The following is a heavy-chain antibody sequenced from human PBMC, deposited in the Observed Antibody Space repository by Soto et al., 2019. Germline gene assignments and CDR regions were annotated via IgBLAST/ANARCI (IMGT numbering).Heavy chain of an antibody. CDR1: GFSLSSTGVG. CDR3: AHRPIYDSSGPFDY. V-gene: IGHV2-5*01. J-gene: IGHJ4*02. D-gene: IGHD3-22*01. Sequence: QITLKESGPTLVNPTQTLTLTCTVSGFSLSSTGVGVGWIRQPPGKALEWLALIYWNDDKRYSPSLKSRLTTTKDTTKNQVVLTMTNMDPVDTATYYCAHRPIYDSSGPFDYWGQGTLVSVSS. CDR2: IYWNDDK.